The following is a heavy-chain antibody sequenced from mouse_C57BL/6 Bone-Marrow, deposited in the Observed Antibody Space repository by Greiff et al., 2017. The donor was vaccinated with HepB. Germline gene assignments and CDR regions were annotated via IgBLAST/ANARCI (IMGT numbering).Heavy chain of an antibody. CDR1: GFTFSDYY. J-gene: IGHJ4*01. CDR3: ARRGITTGYYAMDY. V-gene: IGHV5-12*01. D-gene: IGHD2-4*01. CDR2: ISNGGGST. Sequence: EVNVVESGGGLVQPGGSLKLSCAASGFTFSDYYMYWVRQTPEKRLEWVAYISNGGGSTYYPDTVKGRFTISRDNAKNTLYLQMSRLKSEDTAMYYCARRGITTGYYAMDYWGQGTSVTVSS.